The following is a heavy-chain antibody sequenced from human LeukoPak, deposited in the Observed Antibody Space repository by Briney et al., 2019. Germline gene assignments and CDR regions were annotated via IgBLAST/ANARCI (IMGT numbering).Heavy chain of an antibody. Sequence: ASVKVSCKASGYTFTSYDINWVRQATGQGLEWMGWMNPYSGNTGYAQRFQGRVTITGNTSINTAYMELSNLSSEDTAVYYCARGQYTSTWYRGSRWFDPWGQGTLVTVSS. J-gene: IGHJ5*02. CDR2: MNPYSGNT. CDR1: GYTFTSYD. D-gene: IGHD6-13*01. CDR3: ARGQYTSTWYRGSRWFDP. V-gene: IGHV1-8*03.